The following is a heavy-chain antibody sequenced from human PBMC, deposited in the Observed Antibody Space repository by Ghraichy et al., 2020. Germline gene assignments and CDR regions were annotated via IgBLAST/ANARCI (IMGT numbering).Heavy chain of an antibody. CDR2: IYRTGST. CDR3: ARDGEYCPDGSCYSVWFDP. J-gene: IGHJ5*02. Sequence: SETLSLTCTVSGGSISGYFWSWIRQSAGQGLEWIGRIYRTGSTNYNPSLTGRVRMSVDTSKNEFSLKLSSVTAADPAVYYCARDGEYCPDGSCYSVWFDPWGQGPLVTVSS. D-gene: IGHD2-15*01. V-gene: IGHV4-4*07. CDR1: GGSISGYF.